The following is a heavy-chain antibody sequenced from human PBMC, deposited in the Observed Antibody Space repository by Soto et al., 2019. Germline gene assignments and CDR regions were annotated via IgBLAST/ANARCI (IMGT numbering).Heavy chain of an antibody. D-gene: IGHD3-10*01. Sequence: QVQLQESGPGLVKPSQTLSLTCTVSGGSISSGDYYWSWIRQPPGKGLEWIGYIYYSGSTYYNPSLQSRVTISVDTSKNQFSLKLSSVTAADTAVYYCARDPLFTMVRGVQATNDAFDIWGQGTMVTVSS. V-gene: IGHV4-30-4*01. J-gene: IGHJ3*02. CDR2: IYYSGST. CDR1: GGSISSGDYY. CDR3: ARDPLFTMVRGVQATNDAFDI.